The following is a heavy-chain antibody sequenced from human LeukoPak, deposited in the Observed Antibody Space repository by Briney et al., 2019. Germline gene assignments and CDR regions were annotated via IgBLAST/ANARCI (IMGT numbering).Heavy chain of an antibody. V-gene: IGHV5-51*01. CDR1: GYSFTAYW. CDR2: IYPGDSDT. D-gene: IGHD5-24*01. J-gene: IGHJ3*02. Sequence: GESLKISCKGSGYSFTAYWIGWVRQMPGKGLEWMGIIYPGDSDTRYSPSFQGQVTISVDKSINPAYLEWSSLKASDTAMYYCARQLGRLQPLSMWGQGTMVTVSS. CDR3: ARQLGRLQPLSM.